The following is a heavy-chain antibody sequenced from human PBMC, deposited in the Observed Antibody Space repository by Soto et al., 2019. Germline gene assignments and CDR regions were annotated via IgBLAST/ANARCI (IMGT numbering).Heavy chain of an antibody. CDR3: AIYSDIVVVVAATHGYYFDY. D-gene: IGHD2-15*01. J-gene: IGHJ4*02. V-gene: IGHV1-24*01. CDR1: GYTLTELS. CDR2: FDPEDGET. Sequence: ASVKVSCKVSGYTLTELSMHWVRQAPGKGLEWMGGFDPEDGETIYAQKFQGRVTMTEDTSTDTAYMELSSLRSEDTAVYYCAIYSDIVVVVAATHGYYFDYWGQGTLVTVSS.